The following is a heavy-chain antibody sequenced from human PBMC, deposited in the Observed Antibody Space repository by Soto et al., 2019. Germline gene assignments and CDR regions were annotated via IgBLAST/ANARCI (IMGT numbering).Heavy chain of an antibody. CDR3: ARGPSPLAY. CDR1: GDSVSSNSAA. D-gene: IGHD6-6*01. V-gene: IGHV6-1*01. Sequence: PSQTLSLTCVISGDSVSSNSAAWNWIRQSPSRGLEWLGRTYYRSRWYSDYAGSVKSRITINADTSKNLFSLHLTSVTTQDTAVYFCARGPSPLAYWGRGTVVTVSS. J-gene: IGHJ4*02. CDR2: TYYRSRWYS.